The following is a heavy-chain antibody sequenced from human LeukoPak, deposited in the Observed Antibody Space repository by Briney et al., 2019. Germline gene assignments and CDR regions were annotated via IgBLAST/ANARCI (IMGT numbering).Heavy chain of an antibody. V-gene: IGHV1-69*04. CDR1: GGTFSSYA. CDR3: ARDPPVGAIAVAGTSGY. CDR2: IIPILGIA. D-gene: IGHD6-19*01. Sequence: SVKVSCKASGGTFSSYAISWVRQAPGQGLEWMGRIIPILGIANYAQKFQGRVTITADKSTSTAYMELSSLRSEDTAVYYCARDPPVGAIAVAGTSGYWGQGTLVTVSS. J-gene: IGHJ4*02.